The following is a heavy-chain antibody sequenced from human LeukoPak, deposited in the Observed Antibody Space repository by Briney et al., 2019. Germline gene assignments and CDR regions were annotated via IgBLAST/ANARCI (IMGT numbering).Heavy chain of an antibody. Sequence: PSETLSLTCSVSGGSISSSAYYWDWIRQPPGQGLEWIGSIYYSGNTYYNPSLKSPVTISIDTSKNQFSLKLSSVTAADTAVYYCARGSRITIFGVVKLYNWFDPWGQGTLVTVSS. CDR2: IYYSGNT. D-gene: IGHD3-3*01. CDR3: ARGSRITIFGVVKLYNWFDP. V-gene: IGHV4-39*07. CDR1: GGSISSSAYY. J-gene: IGHJ5*02.